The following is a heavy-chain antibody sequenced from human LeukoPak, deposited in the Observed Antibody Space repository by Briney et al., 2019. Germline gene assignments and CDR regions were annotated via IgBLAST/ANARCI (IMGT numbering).Heavy chain of an antibody. J-gene: IGHJ4*02. D-gene: IGHD1-1*01. CDR2: IYYHEDT. V-gene: IGHV4-39*01. CDR3: ARRTYSAAYWKHFDY. Sequence: SETLSLTCTVSGGSISSSSDYWGWIRQAPGKGLEWIGSIYYHEDTYYNSSLKSRVTISVDTSKNQFSLKLNSVTAADTAVYFCARRTYSAAYWKHFDYWGQGTLVTVSS. CDR1: GGSISSSSDY.